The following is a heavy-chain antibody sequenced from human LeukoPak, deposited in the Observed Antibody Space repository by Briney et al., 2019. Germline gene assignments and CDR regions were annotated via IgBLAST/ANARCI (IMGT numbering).Heavy chain of an antibody. CDR3: ARDRYFDWLGVRYEHLY. D-gene: IGHD3-9*01. J-gene: IGHJ4*02. CDR1: GGSISSYY. Sequence: PSETLSLTCTVSGGSISSYYWSWIRQPPGKGLEWIGYIYYSGSTNYNPSLKSRVTISVDTSKNQFSLKLSSVTAADTAVYYCARDRYFDWLGVRYEHLYWGQGTLVTVSS. V-gene: IGHV4-59*01. CDR2: IYYSGST.